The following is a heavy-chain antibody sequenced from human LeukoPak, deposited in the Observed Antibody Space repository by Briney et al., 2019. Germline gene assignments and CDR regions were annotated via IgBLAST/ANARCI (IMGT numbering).Heavy chain of an antibody. D-gene: IGHD2-2*01. J-gene: IGHJ6*04. CDR3: AREGGCCSSTSCYEMDGMDV. V-gene: IGHV1-46*01. CDR1: GYTFTSYY. CDR2: INPSGGST. Sequence: ASVKVSCKASGYTFTSYYMHWVRQAPGQGLEWMGIINPSGGSTSYAQKFQGRVTMTRDTSTSTVYMELSSLRSEDTAVYYCAREGGCCSSTSCYEMDGMDVWGKGTTVTVSS.